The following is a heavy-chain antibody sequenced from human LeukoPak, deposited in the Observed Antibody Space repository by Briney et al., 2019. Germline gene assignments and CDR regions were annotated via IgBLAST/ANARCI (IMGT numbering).Heavy chain of an antibody. J-gene: IGHJ3*02. V-gene: IGHV1-2*02. CDR1: GYTFTGYY. D-gene: IGHD3-3*01. CDR3: ARAYDFWSGYYTGMGAFDI. Sequence: ASVKVSCKASGYTFTGYYMHWVRQAPGQGLEWMGWINPNSGATSYAQKFQGRVTMTRDMSTSTVYMELSSLRSEDTAVYYCARAYDFWSGYYTGMGAFDIWGQGTMVTVSS. CDR2: INPNSGAT.